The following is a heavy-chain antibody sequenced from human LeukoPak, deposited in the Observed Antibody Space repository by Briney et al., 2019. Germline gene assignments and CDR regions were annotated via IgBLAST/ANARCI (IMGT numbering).Heavy chain of an antibody. CDR3: ARDLSAAVVQL. CDR2: IIPIFGTA. V-gene: IGHV1-69*13. Sequence: ASVKVSCKASGGTFSSYAISWVRPAPGQGLEWMGGIIPIFGTANYAQKFQGRVTITADESTSTAYMELSSLRSEDTAVYYCARDLSAAVVQLWGQGTLVTVSS. J-gene: IGHJ4*02. CDR1: GGTFSSYA. D-gene: IGHD6-19*01.